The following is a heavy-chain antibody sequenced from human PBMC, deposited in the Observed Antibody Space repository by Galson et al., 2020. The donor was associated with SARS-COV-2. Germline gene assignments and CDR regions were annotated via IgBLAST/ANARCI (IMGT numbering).Heavy chain of an antibody. D-gene: IGHD2-15*01. V-gene: IGHV3-7*01. J-gene: IGHJ2*01. Sequence: GSLRLSCAASGLSSSSYWMSWVRQAPGKGLEWADNIKQDGSEKDHVDSVKGRFTISRDNAKDSLYLQMNRLRDEDTAVYYCASLGQDYWYFDLWGRGTLVTVSS. CDR3: ASLGQDYWYFDL. CDR2: IKQDGSEK. CDR1: GLSSSSYW.